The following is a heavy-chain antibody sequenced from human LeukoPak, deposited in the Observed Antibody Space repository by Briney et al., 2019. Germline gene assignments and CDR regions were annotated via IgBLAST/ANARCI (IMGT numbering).Heavy chain of an antibody. V-gene: IGHV3-53*01. CDR2: IYSGGHT. Sequence: GSLRLSCAASGFTVSRNYMSWVRQAPGKGLGWVSVIYSGGHTYYADSVKGRFTISRDNSKNTLYLQMNSLRAEDTAVYYCARDRNYYDSSGGDDAFDIWGQGTMVTVSS. D-gene: IGHD3-22*01. CDR3: ARDRNYYDSSGGDDAFDI. J-gene: IGHJ3*02. CDR1: GFTVSRNY.